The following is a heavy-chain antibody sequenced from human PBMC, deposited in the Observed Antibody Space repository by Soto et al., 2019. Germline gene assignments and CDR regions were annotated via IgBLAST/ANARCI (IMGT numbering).Heavy chain of an antibody. D-gene: IGHD3-10*01. J-gene: IGHJ4*02. V-gene: IGHV3-53*01. Sequence: PGGSLRLSCEASGFSVSSNYMSWVRQAPGKGLEWVSVISAGGSIYYADSVKGRFTISRDNFKNTLSLQMNSLSAEDTAVYYCARSLPTITYYGEYYFDSWGQGALVTSPQ. CDR2: ISAGGSI. CDR1: GFSVSSNY. CDR3: ARSLPTITYYGEYYFDS.